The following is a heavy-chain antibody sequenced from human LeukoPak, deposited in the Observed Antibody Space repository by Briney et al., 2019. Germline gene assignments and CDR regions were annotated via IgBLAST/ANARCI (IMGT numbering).Heavy chain of an antibody. D-gene: IGHD2-2*01. CDR2: IYPGDSDT. CDR1: GYRFTSYW. V-gene: IGHV5-51*01. CDR3: ARHKDVVPAATLPNWFDP. J-gene: IGHJ5*02. Sequence: GESLKISCKGSGYRFTSYWIGWVRPMPGKGLEWMGIIYPGDSDTRYSPSFQGQVTISADKSISTAYLQWSSLKASDTAMYYCARHKDVVPAATLPNWFDPWGQGTLVTVSS.